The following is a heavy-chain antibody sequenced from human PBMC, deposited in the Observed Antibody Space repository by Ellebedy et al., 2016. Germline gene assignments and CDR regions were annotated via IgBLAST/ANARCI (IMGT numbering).Heavy chain of an antibody. CDR2: ITGITTYK. V-gene: IGHV3-21*01. Sequence: GGSLRLSCAASGFSFRTYGMSWVRQARGKGLEWVSSITGITTYKYYADSAKGRFTISRDDARNSVYLELNSLTADDTATYFCARDRSGSDVADDAFDVWGPGTVVTVSS. CDR1: GFSFRTYG. D-gene: IGHD1-26*01. J-gene: IGHJ3*01. CDR3: ARDRSGSDVADDAFDV.